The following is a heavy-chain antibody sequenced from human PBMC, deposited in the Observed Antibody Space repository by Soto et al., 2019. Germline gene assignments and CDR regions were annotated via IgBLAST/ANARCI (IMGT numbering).Heavy chain of an antibody. CDR1: GGSFSGYY. CDR2: TNHSGST. D-gene: IGHD6-13*01. V-gene: IGHV4-34*01. J-gene: IGHJ6*02. Sequence: SETLSLTCAVYGGSFSGYYWSWIRQPPGKGLEWIGETNHSGSTNYNPSLKSRVTISVDTSKNQFSLKLSSVTAADTAVYYCARARSSSWSIYYYYGMDVWGQGTTVTVSS. CDR3: ARARSSSWSIYYYYGMDV.